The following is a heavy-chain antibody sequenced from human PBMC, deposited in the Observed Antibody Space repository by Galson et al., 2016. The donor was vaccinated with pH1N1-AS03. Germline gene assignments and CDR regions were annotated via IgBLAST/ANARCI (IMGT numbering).Heavy chain of an antibody. V-gene: IGHV3-9*01. CDR3: GKDLMEISLGGVIVD. D-gene: IGHD3-16*02. Sequence: LRLSCAASGFTFDDYAMHWVRQAPGKGLEWVAGINWNSVTIAYADSVRGRFTISRDNAKNSLFLQMSSLRTEDTALYYCGKDLMEISLGGVIVDWGQGTLVTVSS. J-gene: IGHJ4*02. CDR1: GFTFDDYA. CDR2: INWNSVTI.